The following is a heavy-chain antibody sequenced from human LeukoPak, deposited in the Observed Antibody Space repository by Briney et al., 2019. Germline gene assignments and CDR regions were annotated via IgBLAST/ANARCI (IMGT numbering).Heavy chain of an antibody. CDR3: ARSREWELRGYNAFDI. CDR2: IIPIFGTA. J-gene: IGHJ3*02. CDR1: GGTFSSYA. V-gene: IGHV1-69*13. Sequence: SVKVSCKASGGTFSSYAISWVRQAPGQGLEWMGGIIPIFGTANYAQKFQGRVTITADESTSTAYMELSSLRSEDTAVYYCARSREWELRGYNAFDIWGQGTMVTVSS. D-gene: IGHD1-26*01.